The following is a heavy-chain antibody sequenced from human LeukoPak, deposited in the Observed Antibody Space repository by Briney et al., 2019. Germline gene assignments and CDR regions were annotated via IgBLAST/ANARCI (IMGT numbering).Heavy chain of an antibody. V-gene: IGHV3-43*01. CDR3: AKDVHTVVVPAATQFDF. J-gene: IGHJ4*02. Sequence: GGSLRLSCAASGFSFSDYYMSWIRQAPGKGLEWVALISWDGDTTYYADSVKGRFTISRDNSKNYMYLEMKSLKNEDTALYYCAKDVHTVVVPAATQFDFWGQGTLVTVSS. CDR2: ISWDGDTT. D-gene: IGHD2-2*01. CDR1: GFSFSDYY.